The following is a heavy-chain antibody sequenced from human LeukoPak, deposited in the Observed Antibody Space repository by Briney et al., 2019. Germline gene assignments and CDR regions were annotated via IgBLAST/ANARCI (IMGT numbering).Heavy chain of an antibody. CDR3: AKDHYVETFDY. D-gene: IGHD3-16*01. V-gene: IGHV3-23*01. Sequence: GGSLRLSCAASGFTFSTYAMSWVRQAPGKGLEWVAAITGNSYSTYYADSVKGRFTISRDNSKNTLYLQMNSLRAEDTAVYYCAKDHYVETFDYWGQGTLVTVSS. J-gene: IGHJ4*02. CDR2: ITGNSYST. CDR1: GFTFSTYA.